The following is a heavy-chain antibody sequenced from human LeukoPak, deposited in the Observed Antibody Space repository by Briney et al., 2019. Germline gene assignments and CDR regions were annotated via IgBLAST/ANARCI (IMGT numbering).Heavy chain of an antibody. V-gene: IGHV4-39*07. CDR1: GGSISSSSYY. CDR2: IYYSGNT. CDR3: ARNPHLRVYDFWSGYTYYFDY. D-gene: IGHD3-3*01. J-gene: IGHJ4*02. Sequence: PSETLSLTCTVSGGSISSSSYYWGWIRQPPGKGLEWIGSIYYSGNTYYNPSLKSRVTISVDTSKNQFSLKLSSVTAADTAVYYCARNPHLRVYDFWSGYTYYFDYWGQGTLVTVSS.